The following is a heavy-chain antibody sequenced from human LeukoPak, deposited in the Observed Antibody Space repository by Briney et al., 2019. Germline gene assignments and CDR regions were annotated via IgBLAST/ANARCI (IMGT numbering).Heavy chain of an antibody. CDR1: GGSISSGSYY. Sequence: SETLSLTCTVSGGSISSGSYYWSWIRQPAGKGLEWIGRIYTSGSTNYNPSLKSRVTISVDTSKNQFSLKLCSVTAADTAVYYCARDASSYGPGGFDYWGQGTLVTVSS. CDR3: ARDASSYGPGGFDY. V-gene: IGHV4-61*02. D-gene: IGHD5-18*01. J-gene: IGHJ4*02. CDR2: IYTSGST.